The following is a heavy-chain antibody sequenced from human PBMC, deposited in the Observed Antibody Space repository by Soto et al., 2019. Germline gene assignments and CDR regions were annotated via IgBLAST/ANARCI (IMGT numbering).Heavy chain of an antibody. D-gene: IGHD1-1*01. V-gene: IGHV2-70*04. Sequence: SGPTLVNPTQTLTLTCTCSGFSLVTSGVRVSWIRQPPGKALEWLARIDWDDDKFYSASLKTRLTITKDTSKNQVVLTMTNMDPVDTATYYCAHVTNWSLAYWGQGTLVTVSS. CDR2: IDWDDDK. CDR3: AHVTNWSLAY. CDR1: GFSLVTSGVR. J-gene: IGHJ4*02.